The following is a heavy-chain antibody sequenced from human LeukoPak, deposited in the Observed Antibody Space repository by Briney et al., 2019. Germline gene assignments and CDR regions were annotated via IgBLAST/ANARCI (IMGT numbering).Heavy chain of an antibody. CDR3: ARGATGY. J-gene: IGHJ4*02. CDR2: INHSGST. Sequence: SETLSLTCAVYGGSFSGYYWSWIRQPPGKGLEWIGEINHSGSTNYNPSLKSRVTISVDTSKNRFSLKLSSVTAADTAVYYCARGATGYWGQGTLVTVSS. CDR1: GGSFSGYY. V-gene: IGHV4-34*01.